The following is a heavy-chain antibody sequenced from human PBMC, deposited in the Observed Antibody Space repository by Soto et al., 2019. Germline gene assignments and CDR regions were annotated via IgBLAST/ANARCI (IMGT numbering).Heavy chain of an antibody. J-gene: IGHJ4*02. CDR2: VFYSGAT. CDR1: GGPIKTGDYY. D-gene: IGHD2-15*01. CDR3: ARAGFSYGHLLF. V-gene: IGHV4-30-4*01. Sequence: CNVSGGPIKTGDYYWNWIRHPPGKGLEWIGYVFYSGATNYSPSLKSRAAISMDTSKNQFSLSLTSVTAADTAVYYCARAGFSYGHLLFWGQG.